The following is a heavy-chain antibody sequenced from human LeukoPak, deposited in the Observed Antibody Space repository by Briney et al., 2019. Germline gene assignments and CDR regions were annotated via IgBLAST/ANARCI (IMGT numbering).Heavy chain of an antibody. CDR1: GFTFSSYA. CDR2: ISGSGGST. D-gene: IGHD1-20*01. Sequence: PGGSLIHSCGASGFTFSSYAMSWVCQIPRKGLKKVSTISGSGGSTYYADPVKGRFTISRDTSKNTLYLQMNSLKTEDTAVYYCSTSGQITGLTAFDYWGQGTLVTVSS. V-gene: IGHV3-23*01. CDR3: STSGQITGLTAFDY. J-gene: IGHJ4*02.